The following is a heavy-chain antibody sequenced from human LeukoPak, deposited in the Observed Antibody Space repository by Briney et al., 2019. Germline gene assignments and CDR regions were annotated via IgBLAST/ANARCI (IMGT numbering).Heavy chain of an antibody. Sequence: SVKVSCKASGGTFSSYAIIWVRQAPGQGLEWMGRIIPILGIANYAQKFQGRVTITADKSTSTAYMELSSLRSEDTAVYYCASYDYSNYGPLDYWGQGTLVTVSS. V-gene: IGHV1-69*04. CDR2: IIPILGIA. J-gene: IGHJ4*02. CDR3: ASYDYSNYGPLDY. CDR1: GGTFSSYA. D-gene: IGHD4-11*01.